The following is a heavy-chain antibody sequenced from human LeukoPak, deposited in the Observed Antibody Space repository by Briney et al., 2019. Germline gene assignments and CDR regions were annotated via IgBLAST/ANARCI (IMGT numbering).Heavy chain of an antibody. V-gene: IGHV1-3*03. CDR3: ARGGTGYDFSMYSSGWYPFDY. D-gene: IGHD6-19*01. CDR2: INAGNGNT. Sequence: ASVKVSCKASGYTFTSYAMHWVRQAPGQRLEWMGWINAGNGNTKYSQEFQGRVTMTRDTSTSTVYMELSSLRSEDTAVYYCARGGTGYDFSMYSSGWYPFDYWGQGTLVTVSS. CDR1: GYTFTSYA. J-gene: IGHJ4*02.